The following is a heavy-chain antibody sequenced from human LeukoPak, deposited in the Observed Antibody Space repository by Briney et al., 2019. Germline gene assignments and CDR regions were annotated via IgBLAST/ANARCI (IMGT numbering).Heavy chain of an antibody. D-gene: IGHD2-15*01. CDR1: GFTFSSYS. CDR2: ISSSSSYI. CDR3: ARAQMDCSGGSCYSRFYYGMDV. J-gene: IGHJ6*02. Sequence: KTGGSLRLSCAASGFTFSSYSMNWVRQAPGRGLEWVSSISSSSSYIYYADSVKGRFTIARDNAKNSLYLQMNSLRAEDTAVYYCARAQMDCSGGSCYSRFYYGMDVWGQGTTVTVSS. V-gene: IGHV3-21*01.